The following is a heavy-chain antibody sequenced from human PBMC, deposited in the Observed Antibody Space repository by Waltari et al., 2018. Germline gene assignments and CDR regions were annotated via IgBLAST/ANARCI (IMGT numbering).Heavy chain of an antibody. CDR3: VRRSYYEGFDY. Sequence: QLQLQESGPGLVKPSETLSLTCTVSGDSISSSRYYWGWIRQPPGKGLEWIGSMYSSGRTFYPPSLKGRVTISVDTPKNQFSLRLSSVTAADTAVYYCVRRSYYEGFDYWGQGTLVTVSS. CDR2: MYSSGRT. V-gene: IGHV4-39*01. J-gene: IGHJ4*02. D-gene: IGHD3-22*01. CDR1: GDSISSSRYY.